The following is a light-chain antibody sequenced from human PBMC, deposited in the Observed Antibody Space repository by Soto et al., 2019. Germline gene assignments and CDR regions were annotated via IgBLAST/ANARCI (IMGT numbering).Light chain of an antibody. Sequence: DIQLTQSPSTLSASVGDGVTFTCRASQSVSIWLAWYQQKPGKAPKLLISGASTLESGVPSRFSGSGSGTEFTLTISSLKPDDFATYYCQQYKNYLTFGQGTKVDIK. CDR1: QSVSIW. J-gene: IGKJ1*01. CDR3: QQYKNYLT. V-gene: IGKV1-5*01. CDR2: GAS.